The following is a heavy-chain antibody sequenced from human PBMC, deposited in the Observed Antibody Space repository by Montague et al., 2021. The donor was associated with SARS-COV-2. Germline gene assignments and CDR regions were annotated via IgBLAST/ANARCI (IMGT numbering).Heavy chain of an antibody. CDR3: ARESRITVLVMVITSAFDI. CDR2: ISSSGGNT. Sequence: SLRLSCAASGFTFSSYEMNWVRQAPGKGLEWVSYISSSGGNTFYADSVRGRFTISRDNAKNSLYLQMNSLRAEDTAVYYCARESRITVLVMVITSAFDIGGKGTMVPVPS. D-gene: IGHD3-22*01. V-gene: IGHV3-48*03. J-gene: IGHJ3*02. CDR1: GFTFSSYE.